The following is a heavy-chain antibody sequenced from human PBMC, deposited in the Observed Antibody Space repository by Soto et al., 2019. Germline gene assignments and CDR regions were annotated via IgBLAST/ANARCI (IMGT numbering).Heavy chain of an antibody. CDR2: IIPIFGTA. J-gene: IGHJ4*02. D-gene: IGHD1-26*01. CDR1: GGIFDSYA. V-gene: IGHV1-69*12. Sequence: QVQLVQSGAEVKKPGSSVKVSCKASGGIFDSYAFTWVRQAPGQGLEWMGWIIPIFGTAIYAQKLQGRVKITADESTSTAHMELRSLRSEDTAMSYCSRNPRFGGSYSFDLWGQGTPVTVSS. CDR3: SRNPRFGGSYSFDL.